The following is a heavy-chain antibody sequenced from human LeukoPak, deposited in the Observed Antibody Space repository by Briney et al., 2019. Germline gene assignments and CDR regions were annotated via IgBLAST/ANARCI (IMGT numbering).Heavy chain of an antibody. CDR1: SYTFTNYE. CDR2: MNPSSGNT. D-gene: IGHD3-22*01. J-gene: IGHJ6*02. CDR3: ARVAYYYDSAGKSLKFFYGMDV. V-gene: IGHV1-8*01. Sequence: ASVKVSCKASSYTFTNYEINWVRQGTGQGLEWLGWMNPSSGNTGYAQKFQGRVTMTRDTSISTAYMELSSLRSEDTAVYYCARVAYYYDSAGKSLKFFYGMDVWGQGTTVTVS.